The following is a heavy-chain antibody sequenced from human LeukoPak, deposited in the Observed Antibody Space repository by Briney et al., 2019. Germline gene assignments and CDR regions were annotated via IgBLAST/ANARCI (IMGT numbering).Heavy chain of an antibody. D-gene: IGHD5-18*01. V-gene: IGHV1-18*01. CDR1: GYTFTSYG. Sequence: ASVKVSCKASGYTFTSYGISWVRQAPGQGLEWMGWINAYNGNTNYAHKLQGRVTMTTDTSTSTAYMELRSLRSDDTAVYYCARDRGYSYGSGWFDPWGQGTLVTVSS. J-gene: IGHJ5*02. CDR2: INAYNGNT. CDR3: ARDRGYSYGSGWFDP.